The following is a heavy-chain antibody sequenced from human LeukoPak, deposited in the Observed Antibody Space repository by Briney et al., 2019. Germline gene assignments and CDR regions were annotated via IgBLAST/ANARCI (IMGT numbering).Heavy chain of an antibody. J-gene: IGHJ4*02. CDR2: VSSSSSTI. CDR1: GFTFSSYS. Sequence: GGSLRLSCAASGFTFSSYSMNWVRQAPGKGLEWVSYVSSSSSTIYYADSVKGRFTISRDNAKNSLYLQMNSPRAEDTAVYYCARDPYSSSSFDFWGQGTLVTVSS. V-gene: IGHV3-48*01. CDR3: ARDPYSSSSFDF. D-gene: IGHD6-6*01.